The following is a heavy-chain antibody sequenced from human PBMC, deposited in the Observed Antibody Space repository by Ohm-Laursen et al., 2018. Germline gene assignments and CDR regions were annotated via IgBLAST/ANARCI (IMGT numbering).Heavy chain of an antibody. Sequence: SLRLSCAASGFTFSSYGMDWVRQAPGKGLEWVAIIWHDGSNKYYADSVKGRFTISRDNAKNSLYLQMNSLRAEDTAVYYCARGSPISFITMVRGDFDYWGQGTLVTVSS. D-gene: IGHD3-10*01. V-gene: IGHV3-33*01. CDR1: GFTFSSYG. CDR3: ARGSPISFITMVRGDFDY. CDR2: IWHDGSNK. J-gene: IGHJ4*02.